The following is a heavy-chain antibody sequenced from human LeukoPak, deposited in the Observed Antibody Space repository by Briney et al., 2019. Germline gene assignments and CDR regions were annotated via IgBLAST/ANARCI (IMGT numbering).Heavy chain of an antibody. J-gene: IGHJ6*03. CDR3: ARGDWGSYYFYYYLDV. Sequence: KPSETLSLTCAVYGGSFSGYYWSWIRQPPGKGLEWVGGINHSGSTNYNPSLKSRVTISIDTSKNQFSLKVSSVTAVDTAVYYCARGDWGSYYFYYYLDVWGTGTTVTVSS. D-gene: IGHD3-9*01. V-gene: IGHV4-34*01. CDR2: INHSGST. CDR1: GGSFSGYY.